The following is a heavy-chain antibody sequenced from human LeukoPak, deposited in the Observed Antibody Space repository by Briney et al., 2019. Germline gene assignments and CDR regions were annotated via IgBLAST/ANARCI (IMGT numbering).Heavy chain of an antibody. CDR3: ATGDLRWYAFDI. CDR1: GDTLTELS. J-gene: IGHJ3*02. D-gene: IGHD4-23*01. Sequence: ASVKGSCKVYGDTLTELSMHWGRQAPGKGLEWMGGFDPEYGETIYAQKFQGRVTMTEDTSTDTAYMELSSLRSEDTAVYYCATGDLRWYAFDIWGQGTMVTVSS. CDR2: FDPEYGET. V-gene: IGHV1-24*01.